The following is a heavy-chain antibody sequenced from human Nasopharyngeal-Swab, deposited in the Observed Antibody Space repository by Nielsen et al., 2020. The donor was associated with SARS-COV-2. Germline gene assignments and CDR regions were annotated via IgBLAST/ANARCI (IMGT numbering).Heavy chain of an antibody. Sequence: GESLKISCKGSGYSFTSYWIGWVRQMPGKGLEWMGRIDPTDSYTNYSPSFQGHVTISADKSINTAYLQWRSLKASDTAMYYCARLYCSSTSCYGGFDYWGQGTLVTVSS. CDR3: ARLYCSSTSCYGGFDY. D-gene: IGHD2-2*01. J-gene: IGHJ4*02. V-gene: IGHV5-10-1*01. CDR2: IDPTDSYT. CDR1: GYSFTSYW.